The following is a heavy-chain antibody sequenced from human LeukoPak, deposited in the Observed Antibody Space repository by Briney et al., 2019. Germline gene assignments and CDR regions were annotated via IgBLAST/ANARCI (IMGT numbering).Heavy chain of an antibody. CDR3: ARQYNSDLGPTVVDP. CDR1: GVSLTDYY. V-gene: IGHV4-59*08. Sequence: PSETLSLTCTVSGVSLTDYYWTWIRQPPGKELEWVGYIHGTGNIPGTGNVNYNPSFKRRISISIDTSKRQISLSLTSVTAADTALYYCARQYNSDLGPTVVDPWGQGTLVTVSS. D-gene: IGHD2/OR15-2a*01. J-gene: IGHJ5*02. CDR2: IHGTGNI.